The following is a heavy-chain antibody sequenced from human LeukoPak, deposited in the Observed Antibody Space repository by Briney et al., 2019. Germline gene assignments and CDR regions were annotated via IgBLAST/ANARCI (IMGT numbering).Heavy chain of an antibody. CDR2: ISAYNGNT. J-gene: IGHJ4*02. D-gene: IGHD3-3*01. CDR3: ARDDFWSGYHLLDH. Sequence: GASVKVSCKASGGTFSSYAISWVRQAPGQGLEWMGWISAYNGNTNYAQKLQGRVTMTTDTSTSTAYMELRSLRSDDTAVYYCARDDFWSGYHLLDHWGQGTLVTVSS. CDR1: GGTFSSYA. V-gene: IGHV1-18*01.